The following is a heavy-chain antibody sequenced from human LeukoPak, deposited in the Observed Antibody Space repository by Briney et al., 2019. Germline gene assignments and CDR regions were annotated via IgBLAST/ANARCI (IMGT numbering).Heavy chain of an antibody. CDR1: GGSISSSSYY. Sequence: KPSETLSLTCTVSGGSISSSSYYWGWIRQPPGKGLEWIGSSYYSRTTYYNPSLKSRVTISVDTSKSQLSLKMSSVTAADTAMYYCARYDFPYTWGQGTLVTVSS. V-gene: IGHV4-39*01. D-gene: IGHD2-21*02. CDR2: SYYSRTT. CDR3: ARYDFPYT. J-gene: IGHJ5*02.